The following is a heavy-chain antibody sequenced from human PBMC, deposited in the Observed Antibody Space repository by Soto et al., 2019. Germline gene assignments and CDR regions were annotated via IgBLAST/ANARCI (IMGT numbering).Heavy chain of an antibody. CDR3: ARVQRRSNLPDY. Sequence: QVQLQQWGAGLLKPSETLSLTCAVYGGSFSGYYWSWIRQPPGKGLEWIGEINHSGSTNYNPSLKSRVTISVDTSKNQFSLKLSSVTGADTAVYYCARVQRRSNLPDYWGQGTLVTVSS. J-gene: IGHJ4*02. V-gene: IGHV4-34*01. D-gene: IGHD4-4*01. CDR2: INHSGST. CDR1: GGSFSGYY.